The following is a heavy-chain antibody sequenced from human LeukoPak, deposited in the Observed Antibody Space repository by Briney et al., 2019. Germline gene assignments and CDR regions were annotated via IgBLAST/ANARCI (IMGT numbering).Heavy chain of an antibody. J-gene: IGHJ3*02. CDR3: AKGSGFGELLFEDAFDI. Sequence: GGSLRLSCAASGFTFDDYAMHWVRHAPGRGLEWVSGISWNSGSIGYADSVKGRFTISRDNAKNSLYLQMNSLRAEDTALYYCAKGSGFGELLFEDAFDIWGQGTMVTVSS. V-gene: IGHV3-9*01. CDR1: GFTFDDYA. CDR2: ISWNSGSI. D-gene: IGHD3-10*01.